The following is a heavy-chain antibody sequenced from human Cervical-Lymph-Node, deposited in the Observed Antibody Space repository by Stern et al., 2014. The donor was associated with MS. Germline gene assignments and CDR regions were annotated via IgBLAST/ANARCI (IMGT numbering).Heavy chain of an antibody. CDR3: TRDRTVTTFYYYYGMDV. CDR1: GFTFSDYA. V-gene: IGHV3-30-3*01. J-gene: IGHJ6*02. CDR2: ISYGGNTE. D-gene: IGHD2/OR15-2a*01. Sequence: QVQLVESGGGVVKPGRSLRLSCAASGFTFSDYAMNWVRQAPGQGLEWVATISYGGNTEYYPDSVKGRFTISRDNSTNTLYLQLNSLRAEVRGGYFGTRDRTVTTFYYYYGMDVWGQGTTVTVSS.